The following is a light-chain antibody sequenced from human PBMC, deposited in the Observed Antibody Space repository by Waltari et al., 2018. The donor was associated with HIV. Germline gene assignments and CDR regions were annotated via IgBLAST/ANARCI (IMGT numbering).Light chain of an antibody. Sequence: DIQMTQSPSSLSASVGDRVTITCRASQTIGIYLNWYQQKPGKAPNLLIYAASRLQSGVPSRFRCSGSETDFTLTISSLQPEDFATYYCQQSYSTPPTFGGGTKVDIK. J-gene: IGKJ4*01. V-gene: IGKV1-39*01. CDR1: QTIGIY. CDR2: AAS. CDR3: QQSYSTPPT.